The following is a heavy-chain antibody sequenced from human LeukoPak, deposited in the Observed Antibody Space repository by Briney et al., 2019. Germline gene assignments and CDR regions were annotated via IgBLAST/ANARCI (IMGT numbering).Heavy chain of an antibody. CDR3: ARGGVATKFDY. CDR2: IYYSGST. J-gene: IGHJ4*02. CDR1: GGSISSGDYY. Sequence: SQTLSLTCTVSGGSISSGDYYWSWIRQPPGKGLEWIGYIYYSGSTYYNPSLKSRVTISVDTSKNQFSLKLSSVTAADTAVCYCARGGVATKFDYWGQGTLVTVSS. D-gene: IGHD5-12*01. V-gene: IGHV4-30-4*01.